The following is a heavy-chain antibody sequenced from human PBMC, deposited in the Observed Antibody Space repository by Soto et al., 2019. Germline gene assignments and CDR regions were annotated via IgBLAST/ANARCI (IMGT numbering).Heavy chain of an antibody. Sequence: EVQLVESGGGLIQPGGSLRLSCAASGFTVSSNYMSWVRQAPGKGLEWVSVIYSGGSTYYADSVKGRFTISRDNSKNTLYLQMNSLRAEDTAVYYCARELTYYDFWSGSGVGYFDYWGQGTLVTVSS. CDR1: GFTVSSNY. V-gene: IGHV3-53*01. D-gene: IGHD3-3*01. J-gene: IGHJ4*02. CDR2: IYSGGST. CDR3: ARELTYYDFWSGSGVGYFDY.